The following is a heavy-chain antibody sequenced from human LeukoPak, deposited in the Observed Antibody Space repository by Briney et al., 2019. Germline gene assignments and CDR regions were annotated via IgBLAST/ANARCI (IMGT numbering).Heavy chain of an antibody. CDR3: ARAGGSFSPYDY. CDR1: GGSFSGYY. J-gene: IGHJ4*02. Sequence: SETLSLTCAVYGGSFSGYYWSWIRQPPVKGLEWIGEINHSGSTNYNPSLKSRVTISVDTSKNQFSLKLSSVTAADTAVYYCARAGGSFSPYDYWGQGTLVTVSS. D-gene: IGHD1-26*01. V-gene: IGHV4-34*01. CDR2: INHSGST.